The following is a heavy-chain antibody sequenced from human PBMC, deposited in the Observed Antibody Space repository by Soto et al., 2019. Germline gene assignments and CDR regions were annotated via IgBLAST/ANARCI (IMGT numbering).Heavy chain of an antibody. Sequence: QVQLVTSGGGVVQPGRSLRLSCAASGFTFSTYAMHWVRQAPGKGLEWVAVISYEGSTKYYADSVKGRFTISRDNSKNTLYLQMNSLRAEDTAVYYCAKQFNGWYYYFDSWGQGTLVTVSS. CDR1: GFTFSTYA. CDR3: AKQFNGWYYYFDS. J-gene: IGHJ4*02. D-gene: IGHD6-19*01. CDR2: ISYEGSTK. V-gene: IGHV3-30-3*02.